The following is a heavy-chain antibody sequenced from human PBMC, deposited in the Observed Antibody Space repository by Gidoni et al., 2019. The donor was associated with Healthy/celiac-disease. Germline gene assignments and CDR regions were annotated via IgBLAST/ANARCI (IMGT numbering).Heavy chain of an antibody. CDR3: ARRGDYGGIGDAFDI. J-gene: IGHJ3*02. CDR2: IYTSGST. Sequence: QVQLQESGPGLVKPSQTLSLTCTVSGGSISSGSYYWSWIRQPAGKGLEWIGRIYTSGSTNYNPSLKSRVTISVDTSKNQFSLKLSSVTAADTAVYYCARRGDYGGIGDAFDIWGQGTMVTVSS. V-gene: IGHV4-61*02. D-gene: IGHD4-17*01. CDR1: GGSISSGSYY.